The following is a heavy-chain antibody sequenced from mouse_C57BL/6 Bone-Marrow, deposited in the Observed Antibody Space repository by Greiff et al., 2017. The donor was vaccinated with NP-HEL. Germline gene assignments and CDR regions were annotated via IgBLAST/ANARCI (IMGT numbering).Heavy chain of an antibody. CDR1: GYAFSSSW. Sequence: QVQLQQSGPELVKPGASVKISCKASGYAFSSSWMNWVKQRPGKGLEWIGRIYPGDGDTTYNGKFKGKATLTADKSSSTAYMQLSSLTSEDSAVYFCADGYYTFFWGQGTLVTVSA. J-gene: IGHJ3*01. V-gene: IGHV1-82*01. CDR2: IYPGDGDT. D-gene: IGHD2-3*01. CDR3: ADGYYTFF.